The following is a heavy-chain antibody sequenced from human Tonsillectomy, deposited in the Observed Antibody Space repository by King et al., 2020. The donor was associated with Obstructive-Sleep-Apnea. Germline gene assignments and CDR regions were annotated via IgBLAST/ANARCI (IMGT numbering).Heavy chain of an antibody. CDR2: INGNNGNS. V-gene: IGHV1-18*04. Sequence: QLVQSGAEMKKPGASVQVSCKASGYTFTNYGFSRVRQAPGLGLEWMGWINGNNGNSKYGPKFQGRVTMTIDTSTRTAYMELRSLRSDDTAMYYCTRDNQAAAGTNWFDSWGQGTLVTVSS. CDR1: GYTFTNYG. CDR3: TRDNQAAAGTNWFDS. J-gene: IGHJ5*01. D-gene: IGHD6-13*01.